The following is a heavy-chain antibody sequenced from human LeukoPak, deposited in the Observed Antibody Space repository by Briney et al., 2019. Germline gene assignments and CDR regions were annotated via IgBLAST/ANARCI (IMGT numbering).Heavy chain of an antibody. CDR2: ISWNSGSI. CDR1: GFTFDDYA. D-gene: IGHD3-10*01. J-gene: IGHJ4*02. CDR3: AKVALWFGEIFYDY. Sequence: PGGSLRLSCAASGFTFDDYAMPWVRQAPGKGLEWVSGISWNSGSIGYADSVKGRFTISRDNAKNSLYLQMNSLRAEDTALYYCAKVALWFGEIFYDYWGQGTLVTVSS. V-gene: IGHV3-9*01.